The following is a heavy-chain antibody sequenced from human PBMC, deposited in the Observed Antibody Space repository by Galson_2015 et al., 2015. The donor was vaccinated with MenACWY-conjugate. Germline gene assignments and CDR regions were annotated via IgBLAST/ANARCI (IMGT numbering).Heavy chain of an antibody. CDR1: GFIFNTYW. J-gene: IGHJ4*01. CDR2: INPGGSST. Sequence: SLRLSCAASGFIFNTYWMHWVRQAPGKGLVWVSRINPGGSSTTYADSVKDRFTISRDNAKNTLYLQMNSLRPEDTAVFYCAKTRGASFYFDYWGHSTLVTVSS. CDR3: AKTRGASFYFDY. V-gene: IGHV3-74*01. D-gene: IGHD1-26*01.